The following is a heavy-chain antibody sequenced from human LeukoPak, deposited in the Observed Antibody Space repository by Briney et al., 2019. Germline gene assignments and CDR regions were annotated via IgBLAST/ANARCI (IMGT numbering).Heavy chain of an antibody. Sequence: GWSLRLYCAASGFTFSSYSMSWIRQAPGKGLEWVSYISSSGSTIYYADSVKGRFTISRDNAKNSLYLPMNSLRAEDTAVYFCAKEYGYDYNYFYSMDVWGKGTTVTISS. V-gene: IGHV3-48*01. J-gene: IGHJ6*03. CDR3: AKEYGYDYNYFYSMDV. CDR2: ISSSGSTI. D-gene: IGHD1-1*01. CDR1: GFTFSSYS.